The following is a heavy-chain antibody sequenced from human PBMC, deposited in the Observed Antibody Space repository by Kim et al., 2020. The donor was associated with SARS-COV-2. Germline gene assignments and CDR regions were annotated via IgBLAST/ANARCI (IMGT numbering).Heavy chain of an antibody. D-gene: IGHD3-10*01. CDR1: GYTFTSYG. V-gene: IGHV1-18*04. CDR2: ISAYNGNT. J-gene: IGHJ6*02. CDR3: ARTITMVRGGEIYYYYYGMDV. Sequence: ASVKVSCKASGYTFTSYGISWVRQAPGQGLEWMGWISAYNGNTNYAQKLQGRVTMTTDTSTSTAYMELRSLRSDDTAVYYCARTITMVRGGEIYYYYYGMDVWGQGTTVTVSS.